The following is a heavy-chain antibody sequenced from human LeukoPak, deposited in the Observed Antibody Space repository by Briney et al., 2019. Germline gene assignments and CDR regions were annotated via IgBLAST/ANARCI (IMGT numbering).Heavy chain of an antibody. D-gene: IGHD2-21*02. Sequence: SETLSLTCAVSGGSISSSNWWSWVRQPPGKGLEWIGEIYHSGSTNYNPSLKSRVTISVDKSKNQFSLKLSSVTAADTAVYYCARYCGGDCYPHYYYYGMDVWGQGTTVTVSS. V-gene: IGHV4-4*02. CDR1: GGSISSSNW. J-gene: IGHJ6*02. CDR3: ARYCGGDCYPHYYYYGMDV. CDR2: IYHSGST.